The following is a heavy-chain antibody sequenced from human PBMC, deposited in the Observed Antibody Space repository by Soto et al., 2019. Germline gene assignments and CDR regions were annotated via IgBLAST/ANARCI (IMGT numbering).Heavy chain of an antibody. D-gene: IGHD2-2*01. CDR1: GFTFSSYS. J-gene: IGHJ6*02. CDR3: AGVDIVLVPAAMASYYGMDL. V-gene: IGHV3-48*02. Sequence: EVPLVESGGGLVQPGGSLRLSCAASGFTFSSYSMNWVRQAPGKGLEWVSYISSSSSTIYYADSVKGRFTISRDNDKNSLSLQMNRLRDEDTAVYYCAGVDIVLVPAAMASYYGMDLWGQGTTVTVSS. CDR2: ISSSSSTI.